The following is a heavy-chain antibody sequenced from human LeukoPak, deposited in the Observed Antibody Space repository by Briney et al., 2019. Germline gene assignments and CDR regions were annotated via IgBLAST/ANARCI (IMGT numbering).Heavy chain of an antibody. CDR1: GGSISSYY. CDR2: IYTSGST. D-gene: IGHD3-10*01. V-gene: IGHV4-4*07. Sequence: SETLSLTCTVSGGSISSYYWSWIRQPAGKGLEWIGRIYTSGSTNYNPSLKSRVTMSVDTSKNQFSLKLSSVTAADTAVYYCARQRYYGPPYAFDIWGQGTMVTVSS. CDR3: ARQRYYGPPYAFDI. J-gene: IGHJ3*02.